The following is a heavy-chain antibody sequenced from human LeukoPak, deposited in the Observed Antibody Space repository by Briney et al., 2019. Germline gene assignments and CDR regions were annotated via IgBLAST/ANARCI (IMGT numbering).Heavy chain of an antibody. Sequence: GGSLRLSCVASGFSFSAYIMHWVRQAPGKGLEYVSAIRSDGSSTFYPNSVKGRFTISRDNSKSTFYLQMGSLRAEDTAVYYCTRRYGGHSGWAGYHDSWGQGTLVTVSS. J-gene: IGHJ4*02. CDR3: TRRYGGHSGWAGYHDS. D-gene: IGHD6-19*01. V-gene: IGHV3-64*01. CDR2: IRSDGSST. CDR1: GFSFSAYI.